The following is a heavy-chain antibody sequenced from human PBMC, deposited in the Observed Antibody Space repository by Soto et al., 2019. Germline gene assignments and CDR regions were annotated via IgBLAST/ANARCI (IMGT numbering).Heavy chain of an antibody. Sequence: GGSLILSCAASGFTFNNFWMHWVRQVPGKGLVWISRINTDGSSRSYADSVKGRFTVSRDNPKNTLYLQMNSLRAEDTAVYYCARDTDGLHYWGQGTLVTVSS. J-gene: IGHJ4*02. CDR1: GFTFNNFW. CDR3: ARDTDGLHY. CDR2: INTDGSSR. V-gene: IGHV3-74*01.